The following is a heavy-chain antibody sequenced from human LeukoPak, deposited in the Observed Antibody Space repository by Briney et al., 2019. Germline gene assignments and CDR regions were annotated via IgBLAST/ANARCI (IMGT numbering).Heavy chain of an antibody. D-gene: IGHD3-10*01. CDR2: IYSGGST. J-gene: IGHJ6*02. Sequence: GGSLRLSCAAPGFTVSSNYMSWVRQAPGKGLEWVSVIYSGGSTYYADSVKGRFTISRDNSKNTLYLQMNSLRAEDTAVYYCARDSPRYGSGSDYGMDVWGQGTTVTVSS. CDR1: GFTVSSNY. CDR3: ARDSPRYGSGSDYGMDV. V-gene: IGHV3-66*01.